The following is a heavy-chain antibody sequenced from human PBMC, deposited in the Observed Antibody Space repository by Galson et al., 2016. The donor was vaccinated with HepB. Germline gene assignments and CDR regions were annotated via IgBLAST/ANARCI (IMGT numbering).Heavy chain of an antibody. CDR1: GFTFSNFW. CDR2: IKEDGSEG. CDR3: ARDGRWELLVGGFDY. J-gene: IGHJ4*02. D-gene: IGHD1-26*01. Sequence: SLRLSCAASGFTFSNFWMAWVRQAPGKGLEWVALIKEDGSEGYYLDSLKGRFTVSRDNAKNSLYLQMNTLRAEDTAVYYCARDGRWELLVGGFDYWGQGTLVTVPS. V-gene: IGHV3-7*03.